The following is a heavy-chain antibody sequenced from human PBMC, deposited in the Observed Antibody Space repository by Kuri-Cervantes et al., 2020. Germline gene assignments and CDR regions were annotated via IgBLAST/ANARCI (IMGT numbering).Heavy chain of an antibody. V-gene: IGHV3-11*04. CDR1: GFTFSDYY. CDR2: ISSSGSTI. J-gene: IGHJ4*02. CDR3: ARDGAYYYGSGPYSGFLDY. D-gene: IGHD3-10*01. Sequence: GESLKISCAASGFTFSDYYMSWIRQAPGKGLEWVSYISSSGSTIYYADSVKGRFTISRDNARNSLYLQMDSLRAEDTAVYFCARDGAYYYGSGPYSGFLDYWGPGTQVTVSS.